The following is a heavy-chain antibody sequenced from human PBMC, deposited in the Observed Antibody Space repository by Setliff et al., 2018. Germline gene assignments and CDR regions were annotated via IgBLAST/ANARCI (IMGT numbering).Heavy chain of an antibody. CDR3: ARDTSSDWAAWSDP. J-gene: IGHJ5*02. D-gene: IGHD6-19*01. Sequence: SETLSLTCTVSGDSISSRTYYWSWIRQPAGKGLEWIGHIYTSWSTNYNPSLKSRLTISVDTSKNQFSLKLTSVTAADTAMYYCARDTSSDWAAWSDPWSQGILVTVSS. CDR2: IYTSWST. V-gene: IGHV4-61*09. CDR1: GDSISSRTYY.